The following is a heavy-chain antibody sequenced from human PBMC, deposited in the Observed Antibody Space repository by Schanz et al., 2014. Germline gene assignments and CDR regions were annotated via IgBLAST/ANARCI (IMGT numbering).Heavy chain of an antibody. CDR1: GFTFDDYA. CDR2: ITGGSTTYT. D-gene: IGHD3-16*01. CDR3: TRDRGALINHNDALDL. J-gene: IGHJ3*01. Sequence: EVQLVESGGGLVQPGRSLRLSCAASGFTFDDYAMHWVRQAPGKGLEWVSCITGGSTTYTYYADSVRGRFTISRDNSKNTVYLQMNSLRSEDTAVYYCTRDRGALINHNDALDLWGQGTMVSVSS. V-gene: IGHV3-9*01.